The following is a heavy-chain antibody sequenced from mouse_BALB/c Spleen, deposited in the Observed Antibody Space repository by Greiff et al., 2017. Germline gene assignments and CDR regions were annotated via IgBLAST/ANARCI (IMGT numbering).Heavy chain of an antibody. J-gene: IGHJ2*01. CDR1: GYSFTSYW. CDR3: ARGAYYGYDGRVDY. CDR2: IDPSNSET. D-gene: IGHD2-9*01. Sequence: VQLQQSGAELVRPGASVKLSCKASGYSFTSYWMNWVKQRPGQGLEWIGMIDPSNSETRLNQKFKDKATLNVDKSSNTAYMQLSSLTSEDSAVYYCARGAYYGYDGRVDYWGQGTTLTVSS. V-gene: IGHV1-61*01.